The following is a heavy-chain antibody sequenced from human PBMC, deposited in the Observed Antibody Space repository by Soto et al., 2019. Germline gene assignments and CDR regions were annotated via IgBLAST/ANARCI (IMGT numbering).Heavy chain of an antibody. Sequence: QLHLQESGPGLVEPSETLSLTCAVSGGSITSTSYCWGWFGQPPGKRLESIGSIDYRGNNYSKTSLKSRVTISVATSMNGFSRNLNSVPVPDSAVYHCVRVAAFVGSARYWNFDLRGPGTRGSV. CDR1: GGSITSTSYC. V-gene: IGHV4-39*01. J-gene: IGHJ2*01. CDR3: VRVAAFVGSARYWNFDL. D-gene: IGHD2-15*01. CDR2: IDYRGNN.